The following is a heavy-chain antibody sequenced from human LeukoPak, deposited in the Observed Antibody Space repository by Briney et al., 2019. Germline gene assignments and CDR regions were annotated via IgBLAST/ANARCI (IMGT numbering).Heavy chain of an antibody. CDR3: ARDSSGGGGMDV. CDR1: GLTVSSNY. D-gene: IGHD6-19*01. V-gene: IGHV3-23*01. CDR2: ISGSGGGT. Sequence: GGSLRLSCAASGLTVSSNYMSWVRQAPGKGLEWVSGISGSGGGTYYADSVKGRFTISRDNSKNTLYLQMNSLRAEDTAVYHCARDSSGGGGMDVWGQGTTVTVSS. J-gene: IGHJ6*02.